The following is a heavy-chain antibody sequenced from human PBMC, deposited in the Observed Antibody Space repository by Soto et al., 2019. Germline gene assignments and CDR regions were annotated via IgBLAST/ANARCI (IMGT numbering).Heavy chain of an antibody. Sequence: GGSLRLSCATSGFTFSSYWIHWVRQAPGKGLVWVSRINSDGSSTDYADSVKGRLTISRDNAKNTLYLQMSSLRAEDTAVYYCARDSLWAGFYDYWGQGTLVTVSS. CDR3: ARDSLWAGFYDY. V-gene: IGHV3-74*01. CDR1: GFTFSSYW. J-gene: IGHJ4*02. D-gene: IGHD3-16*01. CDR2: INSDGSST.